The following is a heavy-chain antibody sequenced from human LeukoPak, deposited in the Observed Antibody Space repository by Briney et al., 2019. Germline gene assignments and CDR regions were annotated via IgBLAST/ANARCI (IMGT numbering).Heavy chain of an antibody. CDR3: ATKSSGIGVIGYYYYMDV. CDR1: GGTFITYT. CDR2: IIPIFGTA. J-gene: IGHJ6*03. D-gene: IGHD1-1*01. V-gene: IGHV1-69*05. Sequence: SVKVSCKASGGTFITYTINWVRQAPGQGLEWMGGIIPIFGTANYAQKFQGRVTITTDESTSTAYMELSSLRSEDTAVYYCATKSSGIGVIGYYYYMDVWGKGTTVTVSS.